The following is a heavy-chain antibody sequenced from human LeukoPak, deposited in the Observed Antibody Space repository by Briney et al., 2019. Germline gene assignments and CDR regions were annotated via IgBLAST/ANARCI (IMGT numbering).Heavy chain of an antibody. Sequence: LRLSCAASGFTFDDYAMHWVRQAPGKGLEWVSGISWNSGSIGYADSVKGRFTISRDNAKNSLYLQMNSLRAEDTAVYYCARDDPTSVSDYWGQGTLVTVSS. J-gene: IGHJ4*02. D-gene: IGHD5/OR15-5a*01. V-gene: IGHV3-9*01. CDR2: ISWNSGSI. CDR3: ARDDPTSVSDY. CDR1: GFTFDDYA.